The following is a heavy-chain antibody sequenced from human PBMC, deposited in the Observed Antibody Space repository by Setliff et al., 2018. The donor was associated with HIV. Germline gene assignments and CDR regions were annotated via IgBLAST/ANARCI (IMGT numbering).Heavy chain of an antibody. CDR1: GGSISGGGYY. Sequence: SETLSLTCTVSGGSISGGGYYWTWIRQYPGRGLEWIGNIYYSGSTSYNPALKSRVTISVDTSKNQFSLKLRSVTAADRAVYYCARVPGYSSGTSYMDVWGKGTTVTVSS. J-gene: IGHJ6*03. V-gene: IGHV4-61*08. CDR3: ARVPGYSSGTSYMDV. CDR2: IYYSGST. D-gene: IGHD6-19*01.